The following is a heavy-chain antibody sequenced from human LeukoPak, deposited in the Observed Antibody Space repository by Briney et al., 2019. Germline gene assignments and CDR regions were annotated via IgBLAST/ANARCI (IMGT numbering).Heavy chain of an antibody. CDR3: ARGGDYKNDY. D-gene: IGHD4-17*01. V-gene: IGHV3-74*01. Sequence: GGSLRLSCAASGFTFSSYWMHWVRQTPGKGLVWVSRINGAGSSISYADSVKGRVTISRDNAKNTLYLQMNDLRAEDTAVYYCARGGDYKNDYWGQGTLVTVSS. J-gene: IGHJ4*02. CDR1: GFTFSSYW. CDR2: INGAGSSI.